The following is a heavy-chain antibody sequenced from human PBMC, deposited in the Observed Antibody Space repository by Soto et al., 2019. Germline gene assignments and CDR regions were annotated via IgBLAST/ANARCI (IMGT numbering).Heavy chain of an antibody. V-gene: IGHV3-30-3*01. CDR2: ISYDGSNK. CDR1: GFTFSSYA. D-gene: IGHD5-12*01. CDR3: ARDRDSGYDPDYYYYYGMDV. J-gene: IGHJ6*02. Sequence: PGGSLRLSCAASGFTFSSYAMHWVRQAPGKGLEWVAVISYDGSNKYYADSVKGRFTISRDNSKNTLYLQMNSLRAEDTAVYYCARDRDSGYDPDYYYYYGMDVWGQGTTVTVSS.